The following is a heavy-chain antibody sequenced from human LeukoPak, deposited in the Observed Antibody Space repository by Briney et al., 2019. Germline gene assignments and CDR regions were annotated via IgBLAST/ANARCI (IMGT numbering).Heavy chain of an antibody. CDR1: GYTFTSYD. D-gene: IGHD6-19*01. Sequence: VASVKVSCKASGYTFTSYDINWVRQAPGQGLEWMGWISAYNGNTNYAQKLQGRVTMTTDTSTSTAYMELRSLRSDDTAVYYCARGISGWYPFDYWGQGTLVTVSS. CDR3: ARGISGWYPFDY. CDR2: ISAYNGNT. J-gene: IGHJ4*02. V-gene: IGHV1-18*01.